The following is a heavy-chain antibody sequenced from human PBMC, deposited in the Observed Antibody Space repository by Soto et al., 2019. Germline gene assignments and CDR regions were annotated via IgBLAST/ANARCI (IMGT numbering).Heavy chain of an antibody. J-gene: IGHJ4*02. CDR1: GGSISSYY. CDR3: ARMNYYDTSGYPFDY. V-gene: IGHV4-59*01. CDR2: IYFRGTT. D-gene: IGHD3-22*01. Sequence: SETLSLTCTVSGGSISSYYWSWIRQPPGKGLEWIGYIYFRGTTNYNPSLKSRGTMSADTSKNQFSLKLDSVTAADTAVYYCARMNYYDTSGYPFDYWGQGMMVTVS.